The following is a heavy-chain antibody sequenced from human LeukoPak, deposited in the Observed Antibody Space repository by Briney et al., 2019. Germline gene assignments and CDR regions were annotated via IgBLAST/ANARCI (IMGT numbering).Heavy chain of an antibody. CDR2: INHNGNVN. CDR3: AKGKPNYDFWSGPLGNYYYYGMDV. D-gene: IGHD3-3*01. V-gene: IGHV3-7*03. CDR1: GFTFSSYW. Sequence: GGSLRLSCAASGFTFSSYWMNWARQAPGKGLEWVASINHNGNVNYYVDSVKGRFTISRDNAKNSLYLHMSNLRAEDTAVYYCAKGKPNYDFWSGPLGNYYYYGMDVWGQGTTVTVSS. J-gene: IGHJ6*02.